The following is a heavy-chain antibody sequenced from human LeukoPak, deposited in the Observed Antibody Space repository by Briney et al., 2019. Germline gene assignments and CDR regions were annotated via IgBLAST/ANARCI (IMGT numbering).Heavy chain of an antibody. J-gene: IGHJ4*02. CDR3: ARSLSDDSSSFDY. D-gene: IGHD3-22*01. CDR1: GGSISSYY. CDR2: IYYSGST. V-gene: IGHV4-59*01. Sequence: SETLSLTCTVSGGSISSYYWSWIRQPPGKGLEWIGYIYYSGSTNYNPSLKSRVTISVDTSKNQFSLKLSSVTAADTAVYYCARSLSDDSSSFDYWGQGTLVTVSS.